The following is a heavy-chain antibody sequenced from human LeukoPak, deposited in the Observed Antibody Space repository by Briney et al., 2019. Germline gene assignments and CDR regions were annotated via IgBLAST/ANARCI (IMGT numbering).Heavy chain of an antibody. CDR3: ARTANFAAGYYIDY. CDR2: ISPTSSYM. Sequence: GGSLRLSCAASGFTFTDFYMNWVRQAPGKGLEWVSWISPTSSYMYYADSVKGRFTTSRDNAKNSLYLQMNSLRAEDTAVYYCARTANFAAGYYIDYWGQGTLVTVSS. V-gene: IGHV3-21*01. D-gene: IGHD6-13*01. J-gene: IGHJ4*02. CDR1: GFTFTDFY.